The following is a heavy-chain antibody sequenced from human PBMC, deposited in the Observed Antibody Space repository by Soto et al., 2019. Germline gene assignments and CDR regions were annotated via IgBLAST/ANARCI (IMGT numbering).Heavy chain of an antibody. CDR1: GYSFTSYW. Sequence: GESLKISCKGSGYSFTSYWISWVRQMPGKGLEWMGRIDPSDSYTNYSPSFQGHVTISADKSISTAYLQWSSLKASDTAMYYCARHLEAGDSIRWYLHAFDIWGQGTMVTVSS. CDR3: ARHLEAGDSIRWYLHAFDI. D-gene: IGHD6-13*01. V-gene: IGHV5-10-1*01. CDR2: IDPSDSYT. J-gene: IGHJ3*02.